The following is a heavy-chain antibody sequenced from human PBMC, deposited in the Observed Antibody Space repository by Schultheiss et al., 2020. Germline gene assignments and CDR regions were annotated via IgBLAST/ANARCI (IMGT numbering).Heavy chain of an antibody. J-gene: IGHJ6*02. CDR1: GFTFSSYG. V-gene: IGHV3-74*01. Sequence: GGSLRLSCAASGFTFSSYGMHWVRQAPGKGLVWVSRINSDGSSTSYADSVKGRFTISRDNAKNTLYLQMNSLRAEDTAVYYCARDVYYYYGMDVWGQGTTVTVSS. CDR3: ARDVYYYYGMDV. CDR2: INSDGSST.